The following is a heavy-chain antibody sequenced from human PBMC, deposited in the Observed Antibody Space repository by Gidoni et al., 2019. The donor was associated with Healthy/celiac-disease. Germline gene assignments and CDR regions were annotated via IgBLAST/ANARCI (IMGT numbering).Heavy chain of an antibody. CDR1: GFTFSNAW. D-gene: IGHD3-10*01. Sequence: EVQLVESGGGLERPGGSLRLTCAASGFTFSNAWMSWVRQAPGKGLEWVGRIKSKTDGGTTDYAASVKGRFTISRDYSKNTLYLQMNRLKTEDTAVYYCTPEKGFVIYWGQGTLVTVSS. V-gene: IGHV3-15*01. CDR3: TPEKGFVIY. J-gene: IGHJ4*02. CDR2: IKSKTDGGTT.